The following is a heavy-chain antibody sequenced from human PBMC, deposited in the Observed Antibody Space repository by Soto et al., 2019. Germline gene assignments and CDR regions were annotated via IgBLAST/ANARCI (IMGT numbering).Heavy chain of an antibody. J-gene: IGHJ6*02. CDR3: AKEPAGGRFLEWLGREYGMDV. V-gene: IGHV3-23*01. CDR2: ISGSGGST. CDR1: GFTFSSYA. Sequence: PGGSLRLSCAASGFTFSSYAMSWVRQAPGKGLEWVSAISGSGGSTYYADSVKGRFTISRDNSKNTLYLQMNSLRAEDTAVYYCAKEPAGGRFLEWLGREYGMDVWGQGSTVTVSS. D-gene: IGHD3-3*01.